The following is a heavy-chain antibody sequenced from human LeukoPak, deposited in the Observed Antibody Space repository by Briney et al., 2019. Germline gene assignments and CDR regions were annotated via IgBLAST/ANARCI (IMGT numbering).Heavy chain of an antibody. CDR3: ARETVRPYCSSTSCDAFDI. CDR1: GFTFSSYW. Sequence: HPGGSLRLSCAASGFTFSSYWMSWVRQAPGKGLEWVANIKQDGSEKYYVDSVKGRFTISRDNAKNSLYLQMNSLRAEDTAVYYCARETVRPYCSSTSCDAFDIWGQGTMVTVSS. D-gene: IGHD2-2*01. J-gene: IGHJ3*02. CDR2: IKQDGSEK. V-gene: IGHV3-7*01.